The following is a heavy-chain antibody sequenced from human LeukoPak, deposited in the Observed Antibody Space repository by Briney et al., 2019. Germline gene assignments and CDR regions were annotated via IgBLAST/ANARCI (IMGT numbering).Heavy chain of an antibody. CDR1: GFSFDDYG. J-gene: IGHJ4*02. D-gene: IGHD2-15*01. Sequence: VGSLRLSCAASGFSFDDYGMSWGRQGPGKGLGWVSGINWTADDTDYAASVHARFTLSRDNAEHSLYLSMNSLRAEDTGFYYCARGGPGYCSGLTFSEAYWGQGTLVSVSS. CDR2: INWTADDT. CDR3: ARGGPGYCSGLTFSEAY. V-gene: IGHV3-20*04.